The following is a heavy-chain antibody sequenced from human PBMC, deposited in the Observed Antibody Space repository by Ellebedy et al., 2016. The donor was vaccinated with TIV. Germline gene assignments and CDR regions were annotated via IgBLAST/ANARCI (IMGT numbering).Heavy chain of an antibody. CDR2: ISGSGGST. J-gene: IGHJ4*02. D-gene: IGHD4-17*01. V-gene: IGHV3-23*01. Sequence: GESLKISXATSGFTFSNYAMSWVRQAPGKGLEWVSAISGSGGSTYYADSVKGRFTISRDNSKNTLYLQMNSLRPEDTAVYYCARDGVHYGDYEDYWGQGTLVTVSS. CDR3: ARDGVHYGDYEDY. CDR1: GFTFSNYA.